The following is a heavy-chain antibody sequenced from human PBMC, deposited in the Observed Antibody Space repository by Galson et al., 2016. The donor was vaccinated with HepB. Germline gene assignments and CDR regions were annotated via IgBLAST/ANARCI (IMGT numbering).Heavy chain of an antibody. Sequence: SLRLSCAASGFTLSTYDMNWVRQAPGKGLEWVSYISSSTYTICYADSVKGRFTISRDTAQNSVYLQMNSLRDEDTAVYYCARSKPSCSTSSCSFDDWGQGTLVTVSS. D-gene: IGHD2-2*01. CDR2: ISSSTYTI. CDR3: ARSKPSCSTSSCSFDD. J-gene: IGHJ4*02. CDR1: GFTLSTYD. V-gene: IGHV3-48*02.